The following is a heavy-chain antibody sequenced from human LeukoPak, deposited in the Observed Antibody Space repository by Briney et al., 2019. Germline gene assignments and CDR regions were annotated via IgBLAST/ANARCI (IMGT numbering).Heavy chain of an antibody. CDR3: ARGTYGPGAFDI. J-gene: IGHJ3*02. Sequence: SETLSLTCTVSGGSISSYYWSWIRQPPGKGLEWIGYIYYSGSTNYNPSLKSGVTISVDTSKNQFSLKLSSVTAADTAVYYCARGTYGPGAFDIWGQGTMVTVSS. V-gene: IGHV4-59*01. D-gene: IGHD3-10*01. CDR2: IYYSGST. CDR1: GGSISSYY.